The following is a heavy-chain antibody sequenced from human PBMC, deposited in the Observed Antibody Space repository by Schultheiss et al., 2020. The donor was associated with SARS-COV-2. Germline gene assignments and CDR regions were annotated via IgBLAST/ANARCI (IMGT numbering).Heavy chain of an antibody. Sequence: GGSLRLSCAASGFTFSSYAMSWVRQAPGKGLEWVSAISGSGGSTYYADSVKGRFTISRDNAKNSLYLQMNSLRAEDTAVYYCARDLAVCSSTSCYDWGQGTLVTVSS. CDR1: GFTFSSYA. J-gene: IGHJ4*02. CDR3: ARDLAVCSSTSCYD. V-gene: IGHV3-23*01. D-gene: IGHD2-2*01. CDR2: ISGSGGST.